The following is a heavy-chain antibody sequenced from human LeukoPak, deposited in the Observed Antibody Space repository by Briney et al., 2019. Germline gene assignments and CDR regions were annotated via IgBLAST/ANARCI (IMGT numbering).Heavy chain of an antibody. D-gene: IGHD3-10*01. CDR3: ARVAQWLIMVRGAPFDY. V-gene: IGHV4-34*01. J-gene: IGHJ4*02. CDR1: GGSFSGYY. Sequence: SETLSLTCAVYGGSFSGYYWSWIRQPPGKGLEWIGEINHSGSTNYNPSLKSRVTISVDTSKNQFSLKLSSVTAADTAVYYCARVAQWLIMVRGAPFDYWGQGTLVTVSS. CDR2: INHSGST.